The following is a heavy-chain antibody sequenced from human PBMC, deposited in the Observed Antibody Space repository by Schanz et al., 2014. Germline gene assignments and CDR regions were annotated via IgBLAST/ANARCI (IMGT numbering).Heavy chain of an antibody. CDR2: ISTSNGNT. CDR1: GYTFTDYG. CDR3: ARDQSAYTNSSDVRYFAY. D-gene: IGHD6-6*01. V-gene: IGHV1-18*01. Sequence: QVQVVQSGAEVKKPGASVKVSCKASGYTFTDYGVIWVRQAPGQGLEWMGWISTSNGNTNYAQKLQGRVTMTTDTSTSTAYMELSSLRSEDTAMYYCARDQSAYTNSSDVRYFAYWGQGTLVTVSS. J-gene: IGHJ4*02.